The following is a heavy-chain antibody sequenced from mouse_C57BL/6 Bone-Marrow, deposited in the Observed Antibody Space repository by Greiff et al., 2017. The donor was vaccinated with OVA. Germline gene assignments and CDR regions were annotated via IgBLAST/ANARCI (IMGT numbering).Heavy chain of an antibody. V-gene: IGHV2-9-1*01. J-gene: IGHJ2*01. Sequence: VKVVESGPGLVAPSQSLSITCTVSGFSLTSYAISWVRQPPGKGLEWLGVIWTGGGTNYNSALKSRLSISKDNSKSQVFLKMNSLQTDDTARYYCAILIYYDYDDYFDYWGQGTTLTVSS. D-gene: IGHD2-4*01. CDR3: AILIYYDYDDYFDY. CDR1: GFSLTSYA. CDR2: IWTGGGT.